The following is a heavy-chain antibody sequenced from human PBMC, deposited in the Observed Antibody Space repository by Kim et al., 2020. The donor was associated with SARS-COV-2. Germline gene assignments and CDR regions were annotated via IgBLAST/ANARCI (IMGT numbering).Heavy chain of an antibody. Sequence: ASVKVSCKASGYTFTSYAMNWVRQAPGQGLEWMGWINTNTGNPTYAQGFTGRFVFSLDTSVSTAYLQISSLKAEDTAVYYCARLPVPWVSDSSSWYYYYYYYMDVWGKGTTVTVSS. J-gene: IGHJ6*03. V-gene: IGHV7-4-1*02. D-gene: IGHD6-13*01. CDR2: INTNTGNP. CDR1: GYTFTSYA. CDR3: ARLPVPWVSDSSSWYYYYYYYMDV.